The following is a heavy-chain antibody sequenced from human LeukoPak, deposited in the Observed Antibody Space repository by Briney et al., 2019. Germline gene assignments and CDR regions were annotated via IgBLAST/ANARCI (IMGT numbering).Heavy chain of an antibody. CDR3: ARVYGDYLSY. CDR2: IKQNRSEK. Sequence: GGSLRLSCAASGFTLSNYWMSWVRQAPGKGLEWVANIKQNRSEKYYMDSVKRRFTISRDNAKNSLYLQMHSLRAEDTAVYYCARVYGDYLSYWGQGTLVSVSS. V-gene: IGHV3-7*01. D-gene: IGHD4-17*01. CDR1: GFTLSNYW. J-gene: IGHJ4*02.